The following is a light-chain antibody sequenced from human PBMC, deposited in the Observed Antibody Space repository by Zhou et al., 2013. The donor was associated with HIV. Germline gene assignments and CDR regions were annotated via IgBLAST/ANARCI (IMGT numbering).Light chain of an antibody. CDR3: QQRSNWPS. CDR1: QSVSSTS. CDR2: GAS. V-gene: IGKV3D-20*02. Sequence: ENVLTQSPGTLSSSPGERATLSCRASQSVSSTSLAWYQQKPGQAPRLLIYGASSRATGIPGRFSGSGSGTDFTLTISRLEPEDFGVYYCQQRSNWPSFGPGTKVDLK. J-gene: IGKJ3*01.